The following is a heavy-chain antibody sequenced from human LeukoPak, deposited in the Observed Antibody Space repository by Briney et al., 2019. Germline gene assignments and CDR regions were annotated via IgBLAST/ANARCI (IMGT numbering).Heavy chain of an antibody. Sequence: GGSLRLSCAASGFTFSSYAMSWVRQAPGKGLEWVSAISGSGGSTYYADSVKGRFTISRDNSKNTLYLQMNSLRAEDTAVYYCAKDTWFGEFSSVLDYWGQGTLVTVSS. CDR2: ISGSGGST. J-gene: IGHJ4*02. CDR3: AKDTWFGEFSSVLDY. CDR1: GFTFSSYA. V-gene: IGHV3-23*01. D-gene: IGHD3-10*01.